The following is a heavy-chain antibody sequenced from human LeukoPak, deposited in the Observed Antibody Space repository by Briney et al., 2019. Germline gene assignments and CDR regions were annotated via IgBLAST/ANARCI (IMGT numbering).Heavy chain of an antibody. Sequence: GGSLRLSCAASGFTFSSYAMSWVRQAPGKGLEWVSAISGSGGSTYYADSVKGRFTISRDNSKNTLYLQMNSLRAEDTAVYYCAKGRRIVGTYNWFDPWGQGTLVTASS. V-gene: IGHV3-23*01. J-gene: IGHJ5*02. D-gene: IGHD1-26*01. CDR3: AKGRRIVGTYNWFDP. CDR1: GFTFSSYA. CDR2: ISGSGGST.